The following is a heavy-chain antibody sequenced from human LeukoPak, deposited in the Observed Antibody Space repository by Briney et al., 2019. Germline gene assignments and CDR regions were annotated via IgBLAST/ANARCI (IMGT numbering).Heavy chain of an antibody. V-gene: IGHV4-59*12. CDR2: IYYSGST. CDR3: ARERVLVAATVI. D-gene: IGHD2-15*01. Sequence: PSETLSLTCTVSGGSISSYYWSWIRQPPGKGLEWIGYIYYSGSTYYNPSLKSRVTISVDTSKNQFSLKLSSVTAADTAVYYCARERVLVAATVIWGQGTLVTVSS. J-gene: IGHJ4*02. CDR1: GGSISSYY.